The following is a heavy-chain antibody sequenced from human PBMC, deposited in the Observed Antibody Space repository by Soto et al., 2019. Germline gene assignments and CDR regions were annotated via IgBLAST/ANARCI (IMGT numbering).Heavy chain of an antibody. Sequence: SETLSLTCTVSDGSISSCDYYWSWIRQPPGKGLEWIGYIYYSGSTYYNPSLKSRVTISVDTYKNQFSLKLSSVTAADTAVYYCARETVAALLFDYRGQGTLVTVSS. J-gene: IGHJ4*02. CDR2: IYYSGST. D-gene: IGHD6-6*01. CDR3: ARETVAALLFDY. CDR1: DGSISSCDYY. V-gene: IGHV4-30-4*01.